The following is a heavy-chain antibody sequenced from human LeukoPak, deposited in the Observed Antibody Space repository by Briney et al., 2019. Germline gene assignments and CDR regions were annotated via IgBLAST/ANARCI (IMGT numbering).Heavy chain of an antibody. D-gene: IGHD5-24*01. CDR1: GFTFDDYA. CDR3: AKDNGDGYNLFDY. Sequence: PGRSLRLSCAASGFTFDDYAMPWVRQAPGKGLEWVSGISWNSGSIGYADSVKGRFTISRDNAKNSLYLQMNSLRAEDTALYYCAKDNGDGYNLFDYWGQGTLVTVSS. CDR2: ISWNSGSI. J-gene: IGHJ4*02. V-gene: IGHV3-9*01.